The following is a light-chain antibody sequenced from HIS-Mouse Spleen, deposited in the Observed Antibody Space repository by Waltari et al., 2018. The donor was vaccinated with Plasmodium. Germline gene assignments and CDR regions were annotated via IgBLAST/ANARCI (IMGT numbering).Light chain of an antibody. J-gene: IGLJ3*02. CDR1: SLRIYF. CDR2: GKN. CDR3: NSRDSSGNHWV. Sequence: SSELTQDPAVSVALGQTVRITCQGASLRIYFASWYQQKPGQAPVLVIYGKNNRPSGIPDRFSGSSSGNTASLTITGAQAEDEADYYCNSRDSSGNHWVFGGGTKLTVL. V-gene: IGLV3-19*01.